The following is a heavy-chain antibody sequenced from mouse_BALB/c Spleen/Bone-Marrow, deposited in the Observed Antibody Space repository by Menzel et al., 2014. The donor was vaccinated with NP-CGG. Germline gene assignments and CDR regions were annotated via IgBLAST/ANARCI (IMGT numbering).Heavy chain of an antibody. J-gene: IGHJ4*01. CDR3: ARKKYGIRYAMDY. CDR1: GYSFTGYY. Sequence: LVKTGASVKISCKASGYSFTGYYMHWVKQSHGKSLEWIGYISCYNGATSYNQKFKGKATFTVDTSSSTAYMQFNSLTSEDSAVYYCARKKYGIRYAMDYWGQGTSVTVSS. CDR2: ISCYNGAT. V-gene: IGHV1S34*01. D-gene: IGHD2-10*02.